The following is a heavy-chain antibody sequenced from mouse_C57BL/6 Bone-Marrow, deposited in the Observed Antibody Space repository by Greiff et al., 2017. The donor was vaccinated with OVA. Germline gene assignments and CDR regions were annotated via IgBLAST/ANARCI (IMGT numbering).Heavy chain of an antibody. V-gene: IGHV14-1*01. J-gene: IGHJ4*01. CDR3: TTRLPYYDAMDY. CDR1: GFTIKDYY. D-gene: IGHD5-5*01. Sequence: VQLQQSGAELVRPGASVKLSCTASGFTIKDYYMHWVQQRPEQGLEWIGRIDPEDGDTEYAPKFQGKATMTADTSSNTAYLQLSSLTSEDTAGYYCTTRLPYYDAMDYWGQGTSVTVSS. CDR2: IDPEDGDT.